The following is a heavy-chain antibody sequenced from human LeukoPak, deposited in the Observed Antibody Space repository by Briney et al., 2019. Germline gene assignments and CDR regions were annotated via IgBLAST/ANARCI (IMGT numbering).Heavy chain of an antibody. CDR2: ISSSSSYI. V-gene: IGHV3-21*01. CDR3: ARGTLAGNFDP. CDR1: GFTFSSYS. J-gene: IGHJ5*02. Sequence: GGSLRLSCAASGFTFSSYSMNWVRQAPGKGLEWVSSISSSSSYIYYADSVKGRFTISRDNAKNSLYLQMNSLRAEDTAVYYCARGTLAGNFDPWGQGTLVTVSS. D-gene: IGHD6-19*01.